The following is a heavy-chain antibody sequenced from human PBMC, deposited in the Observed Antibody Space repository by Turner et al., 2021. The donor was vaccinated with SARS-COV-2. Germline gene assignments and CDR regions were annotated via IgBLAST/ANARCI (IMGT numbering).Heavy chain of an antibody. J-gene: IGHJ6*02. CDR3: ARDRVDYGMDV. V-gene: IGHV3-53*02. Sequence: EVQLVETGGGLIQPGGSLRPSCAASGVTVSSNYMTWVRQAPGKGLEWVSVIYSGGSTYYADSVKGRFTISRDNSKNTLYLQMNSLRAEDTAVYYCARDRVDYGMDVWGQGTTVTVSS. CDR2: IYSGGST. CDR1: GVTVSSNY. D-gene: IGHD3-3*01.